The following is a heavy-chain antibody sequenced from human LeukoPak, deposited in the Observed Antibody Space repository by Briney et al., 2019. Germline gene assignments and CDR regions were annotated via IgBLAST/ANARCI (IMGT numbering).Heavy chain of an antibody. D-gene: IGHD3-10*01. Sequence: SETLSLTCTVSGGSISSYYWSWIRQPPGKGLEWIGYIYYSGSTNYNPSLKSRVTISVDPSKNQFSLKLSSVTAADTAVYYCARDYYGSGSLIDYWGQGTLVTVSS. CDR1: GGSISSYY. V-gene: IGHV4-59*01. CDR3: ARDYYGSGSLIDY. CDR2: IYYSGST. J-gene: IGHJ4*02.